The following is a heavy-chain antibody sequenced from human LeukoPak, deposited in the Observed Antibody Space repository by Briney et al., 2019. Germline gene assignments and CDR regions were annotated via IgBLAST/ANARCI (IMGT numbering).Heavy chain of an antibody. CDR2: IIPIFGTA. J-gene: IGHJ3*02. D-gene: IGHD5-12*01. V-gene: IGHV1-69*06. Sequence: SVKVSCKASGGTFSSYAISWVRQAPGQGLEWMGGIIPIFGTANYAQKFQGRVTITADKSTSTAYMELSSLRSEDTAVYYCARDGYSGYVAAFDIWGQGTTVTVSS. CDR3: ARDGYSGYVAAFDI. CDR1: GGTFSSYA.